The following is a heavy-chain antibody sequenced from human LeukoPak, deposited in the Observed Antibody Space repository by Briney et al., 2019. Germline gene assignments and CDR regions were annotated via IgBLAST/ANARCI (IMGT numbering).Heavy chain of an antibody. CDR2: ISSSSSTI. CDR3: ARDRVQEYYYDSSGYYHNPLDAFDI. Sequence: GGSLRLSCAASGFAFSSYEMNWVRQAPGKGLEWVSYISSSSSTIYYADSVKGRFTISRDNAKNSLYLQMNSLRAEDTAVYYCARDRVQEYYYDSSGYYHNPLDAFDIWGQGTMVTVSS. V-gene: IGHV3-48*01. J-gene: IGHJ3*02. D-gene: IGHD3-22*01. CDR1: GFAFSSYE.